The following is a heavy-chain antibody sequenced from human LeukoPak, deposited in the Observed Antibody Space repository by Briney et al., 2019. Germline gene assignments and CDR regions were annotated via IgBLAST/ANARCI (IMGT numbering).Heavy chain of an antibody. CDR1: GYTFTSYD. CDR2: MNPNSGNT. V-gene: IGHV1-8*03. CDR3: ARGRSSSFRFDP. D-gene: IGHD6-13*01. J-gene: IGHJ5*02. Sequence: GASVKVSCKASGYTFTSYDINWVRQATGQGLEWMGWMNPNSGNTGYAQKFQGRVTITRNTSISTAYMELSSLRSEDTAVYYCARGRSSSFRFDPWGQGTLVTVSS.